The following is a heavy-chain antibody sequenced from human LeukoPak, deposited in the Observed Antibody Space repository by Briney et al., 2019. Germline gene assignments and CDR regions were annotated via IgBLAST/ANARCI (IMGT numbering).Heavy chain of an antibody. J-gene: IGHJ3*02. V-gene: IGHV3-53*01. D-gene: IGHD5-12*01. CDR3: ARDRDSGYDDDAFDI. CDR2: IYSTRTT. Sequence: GGSLRLSCAATGFTVSSNYMNWVRQAPGKGLEWVSVIYSTRTTYYADSVKGRFTISRDNSKNTVHLQMNSLRADDTAVYYCARDRDSGYDDDAFDIWGQGTMVSVSS. CDR1: GFTVSSNY.